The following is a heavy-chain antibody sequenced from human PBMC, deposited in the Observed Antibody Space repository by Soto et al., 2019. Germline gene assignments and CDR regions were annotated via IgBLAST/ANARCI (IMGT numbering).Heavy chain of an antibody. CDR1: GGTFSSYA. J-gene: IGHJ6*02. D-gene: IGHD3-10*01. V-gene: IGHV1-69*13. CDR3: ARDPVSWADGTYYYQQGMDV. Sequence: AVKVSCKASGGTFSSYAISWVRQAPGQGLEWMGGIIPIFGTANYAQKFQGRVTITADESTSTAYMELRSLRYEDTDVYYCARDPVSWADGTYYYQQGMDVRGQGNTV. CDR2: IIPIFGTA.